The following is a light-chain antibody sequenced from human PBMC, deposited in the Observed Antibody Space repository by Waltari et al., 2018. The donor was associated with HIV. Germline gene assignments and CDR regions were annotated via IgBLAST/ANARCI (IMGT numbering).Light chain of an antibody. CDR3: QSADTSGTRV. CDR2: KDT. Sequence: TITCSGDALSKQYSYWYQQKPGQAPVVVIYKDTERPSGIPERFSGSSSGTTVTLTISGVQAEDEADYYCQSADTSGTRVFASGTKVTVL. J-gene: IGLJ1*01. V-gene: IGLV3-25*03. CDR1: ALSKQY.